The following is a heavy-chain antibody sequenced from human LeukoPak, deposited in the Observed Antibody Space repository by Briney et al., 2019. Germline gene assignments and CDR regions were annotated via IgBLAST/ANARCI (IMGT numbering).Heavy chain of an antibody. CDR1: GFTFSSFW. CDR3: AREYDSIVDFPGNWFDP. J-gene: IGHJ5*02. CDR2: IKQDGSEK. Sequence: GGSLRLSCAASGFTFSSFWMTWVRQAPGKGLEWVANIKQDGSEKYYVDSVKGRFTISKDNAKNSLYLQMNGLRAEDTAVYYCAREYDSIVDFPGNWFDPWGQGTLVTVSS. D-gene: IGHD3-22*01. V-gene: IGHV3-7*03.